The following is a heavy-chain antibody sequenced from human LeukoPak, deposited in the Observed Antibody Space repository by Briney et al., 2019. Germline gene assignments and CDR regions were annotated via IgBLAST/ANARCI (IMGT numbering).Heavy chain of an antibody. D-gene: IGHD1-1*01. J-gene: IGHJ6*03. V-gene: IGHV4-59*01. Sequence: SETLSLTCTVSGGSISSYYWSWIRQPPGKGLEWIGYIYYSGSTNYNPSPKSRVTISVDTSKNQFSLKLSSVTAADTAVYYCARATTGAGYYYYYMDVWGKGTTVTVSS. CDR2: IYYSGST. CDR1: GGSISSYY. CDR3: ARATTGAGYYYYYMDV.